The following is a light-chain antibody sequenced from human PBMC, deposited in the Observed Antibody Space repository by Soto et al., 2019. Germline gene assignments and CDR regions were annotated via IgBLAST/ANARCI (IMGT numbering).Light chain of an antibody. Sequence: IQLTQSPSSLSASVGDRVTITCRASQGIRSYLTWYQKKPGKDPKVLIYAASTLQTGVPSRFSGSGSGTEFTLTISRLQPDDFATYYCQQYNSYSWTFGQGTKVDIK. CDR2: AAS. CDR1: QGIRSY. V-gene: IGKV1-9*01. CDR3: QQYNSYSWT. J-gene: IGKJ1*01.